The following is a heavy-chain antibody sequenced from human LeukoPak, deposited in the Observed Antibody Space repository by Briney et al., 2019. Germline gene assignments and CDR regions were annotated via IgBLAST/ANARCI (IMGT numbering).Heavy chain of an antibody. D-gene: IGHD1-26*01. CDR3: ASGGEWELLATFDY. CDR1: GGSFSGYY. Sequence: SETLSLTCAVYGGSFSGYYWSWIRQPPGKGLEWIGEINHSGSTNYNPSLKSRVTISVDTSKNQFSLKLSSVTAADTAVYYCASGGEWELLATFDYWGQGTLVTVSS. V-gene: IGHV4-34*01. CDR2: INHSGST. J-gene: IGHJ4*02.